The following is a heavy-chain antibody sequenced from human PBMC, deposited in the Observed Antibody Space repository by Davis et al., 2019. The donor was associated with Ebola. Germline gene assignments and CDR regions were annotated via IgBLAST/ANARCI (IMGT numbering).Heavy chain of an antibody. J-gene: IGHJ5*02. CDR1: GFSLTTSGLG. V-gene: IGHV2-5*02. Sequence: SGPTLVKPTETLTLTCTFSGFSLTTSGLGVGWIRQPPGKALEWLALIYWDDDKRYTPFMKSRLTIIKDTSKNQVVLTMTNMDPVDTGTYYCKRFFGVINPFDPWGPGTLVTVSS. CDR3: KRFFGVINPFDP. CDR2: IYWDDDK. D-gene: IGHD3-3*01.